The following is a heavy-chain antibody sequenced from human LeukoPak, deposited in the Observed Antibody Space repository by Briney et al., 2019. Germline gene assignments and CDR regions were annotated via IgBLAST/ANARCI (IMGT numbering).Heavy chain of an antibody. Sequence: GGSLRLSCAASGFTFSSYWMPWVRQAPGKGLVWVSRINSDGSSTSYADSVKGRFTTSKDNAKNTLYLQMNSLRAEDTAVYYCARETVTLDYWGQGTLVTVSS. D-gene: IGHD4-17*01. J-gene: IGHJ4*02. V-gene: IGHV3-74*01. CDR1: GFTFSSYW. CDR2: INSDGSST. CDR3: ARETVTLDY.